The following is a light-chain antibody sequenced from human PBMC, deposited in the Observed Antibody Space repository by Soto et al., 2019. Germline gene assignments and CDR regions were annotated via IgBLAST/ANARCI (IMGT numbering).Light chain of an antibody. J-gene: IGLJ1*01. CDR1: SSDVGGYNY. Sequence: QSVLTQPASVSGSPGQSITISCTGTSSDVGGYNYVSWYQQHPGKAPKLMIYEVSNRPSGVSNRFSGSKSGNTASLTISGLQAEDEADYYCSSYNVFGTGTKLTVL. CDR3: SSYNV. CDR2: EVS. V-gene: IGLV2-14*01.